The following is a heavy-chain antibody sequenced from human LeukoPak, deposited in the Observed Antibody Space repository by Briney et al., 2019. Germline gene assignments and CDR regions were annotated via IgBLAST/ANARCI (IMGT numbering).Heavy chain of an antibody. D-gene: IGHD6-13*01. J-gene: IGHJ4*02. CDR3: ARPREMGSSWPTDY. Sequence: PGGSLRLSCAASGFTFSSYWMSWVRQAPGKGLEWVANIKQDGSEKYYVDSVKGRFTISRDNAKNSLYLQMNSLRAEDTAVYYCARPREMGSSWPTDYWGQGTLVTVSS. CDR2: IKQDGSEK. V-gene: IGHV3-7*01. CDR1: GFTFSSYW.